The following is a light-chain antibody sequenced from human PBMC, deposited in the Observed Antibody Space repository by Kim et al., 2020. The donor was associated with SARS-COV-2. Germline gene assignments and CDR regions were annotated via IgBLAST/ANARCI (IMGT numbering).Light chain of an antibody. CDR2: KAS. V-gene: IGKV1-5*03. CDR3: QQYNSYAYT. J-gene: IGKJ2*01. CDR1: QSVARP. Sequence: SASVGDRVTITCRASQSVARPLAWYQQKPVKAPSLLIFKASTLEVGVPSRFSGSGSGTTFTLTINSLHPDDLATYYCQQYNSYAYTFGQWTRLEI.